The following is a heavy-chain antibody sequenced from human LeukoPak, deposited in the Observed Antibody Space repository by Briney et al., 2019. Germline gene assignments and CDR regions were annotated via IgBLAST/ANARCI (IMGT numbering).Heavy chain of an antibody. V-gene: IGHV4-39*07. CDR3: ARVLGGAMVRGVISFDY. J-gene: IGHJ4*02. D-gene: IGHD3-10*01. Sequence: SETLSLTCTVSGGSISSSSYYWGWIRQPPGKGLEWIGSIYYSGSTYYNPSLKSRVTISVDTSKNQFSLKLSSVTAADTAVYYCARVLGGAMVRGVISFDYWGQGTLVTVSS. CDR2: IYYSGST. CDR1: GGSISSSSYY.